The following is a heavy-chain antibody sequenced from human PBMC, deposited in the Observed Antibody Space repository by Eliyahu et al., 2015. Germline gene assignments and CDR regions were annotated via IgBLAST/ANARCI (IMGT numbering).Heavy chain of an antibody. V-gene: IGHV3-7*01. J-gene: IGHJ4*02. CDR3: ASDPGRFGEGRY. CDR1: GFXFSSYW. CDR2: MKQXAGDK. D-gene: IGHD3-10*01. Sequence: EVQLVESGGXLVQPGGSLXLSCAASGFXFSSYWVSWVRQAPGKGVEGVANMKQXAGDKYYLDSVKGRFTISTDSAKNSLYLQMNSLRTEDTAVYYCASDPGRFGEGRYWGQGTLVSVSS.